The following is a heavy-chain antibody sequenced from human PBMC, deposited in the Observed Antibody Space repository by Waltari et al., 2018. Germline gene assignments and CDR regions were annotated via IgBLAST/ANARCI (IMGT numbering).Heavy chain of an antibody. J-gene: IGHJ4*02. CDR1: GFTFSSYG. CDR2: IRYDGSNK. CDR3: AKTDTPGYSSSWYGSYFDY. Sequence: QVQLVESGGGVVQPGGSLRISCAASGFTFSSYGMHGVRQAPGKGLEWVAFIRYDGSNKYYADSVKDRFTISRDNSKNTLYLQMNSLRAEDTAVYYCAKTDTPGYSSSWYGSYFDYWGQGTLVTVSS. D-gene: IGHD6-13*01. V-gene: IGHV3-30*02.